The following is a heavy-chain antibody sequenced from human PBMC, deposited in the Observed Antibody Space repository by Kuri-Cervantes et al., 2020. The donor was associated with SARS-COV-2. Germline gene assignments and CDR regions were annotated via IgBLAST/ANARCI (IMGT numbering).Heavy chain of an antibody. V-gene: IGHV3-13*03. CDR2: IGTAGDT. CDR3: AKDQQRRYCSSTSCYFSGFDI. Sequence: GGSLRLSCAACGFTFSSYDMHWVRQATGKGLEWVSAIGTAGDTYYPGSVKGQFTISRDNSKNTLYLQMNSLRAEDTAVYYCAKDQQRRYCSSTSCYFSGFDIWGQGTMVTVSS. J-gene: IGHJ3*02. D-gene: IGHD2-2*01. CDR1: GFTFSSYD.